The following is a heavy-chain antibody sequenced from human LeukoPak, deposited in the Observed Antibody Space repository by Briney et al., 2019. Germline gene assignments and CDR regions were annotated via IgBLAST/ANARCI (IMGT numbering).Heavy chain of an antibody. J-gene: IGHJ6*02. CDR3: ARSYYYGSGSYGMDV. Sequence: SETLSLTCTVSGGSISSYYWSWIRQPPGKGLEWIGYIYYSGSTNYNPSLKSRFTISVDTSKNQFSLKLSSVTAADTAVYYCARSYYYGSGSYGMDVWGQGTTVTVSS. CDR1: GGSISSYY. V-gene: IGHV4-59*01. CDR2: IYYSGST. D-gene: IGHD3-10*01.